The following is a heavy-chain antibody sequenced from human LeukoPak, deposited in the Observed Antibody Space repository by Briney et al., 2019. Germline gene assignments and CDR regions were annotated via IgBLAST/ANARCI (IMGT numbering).Heavy chain of an antibody. Sequence: SETLSLTCAVYGVAFSGYYWSGIRQPPGKGLECIGEINHSGSTNYNPSLKSLVTISVATSKNQFSLKLSSLPAADTAAYYCARGGAQSVXPAATLMDVWGQGTTVTVS. D-gene: IGHD2-2*01. CDR1: GVAFSGYY. J-gene: IGHJ6*02. CDR2: INHSGST. V-gene: IGHV4-34*01. CDR3: ARGGAQSVXPAATLMDV.